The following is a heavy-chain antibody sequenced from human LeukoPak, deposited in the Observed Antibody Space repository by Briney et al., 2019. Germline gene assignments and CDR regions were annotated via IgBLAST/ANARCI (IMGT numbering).Heavy chain of an antibody. Sequence: GGSLRLSCAASGFTFSSYWMSWVRQAPGKGLEWVANIKQDGSEKYYVDSVKGRFTISRDNAKNSLYLQMNSLRAEDTAVYYCARDLEDIVVVPAALGPFDYWGQGTLVTVSS. CDR1: GFTFSSYW. J-gene: IGHJ4*02. CDR3: ARDLEDIVVVPAALGPFDY. D-gene: IGHD2-2*01. V-gene: IGHV3-7*01. CDR2: IKQDGSEK.